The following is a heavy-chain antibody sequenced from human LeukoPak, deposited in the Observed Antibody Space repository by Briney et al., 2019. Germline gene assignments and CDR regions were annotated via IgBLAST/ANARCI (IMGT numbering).Heavy chain of an antibody. V-gene: IGHV4-59*01. CDR1: GASISSYY. CDR2: MYYSGST. D-gene: IGHD3-22*01. J-gene: IGHJ5*02. Sequence: SETVSLTCTVSGASISSYYWSWIRQPPGKGLEWIGYMYYSGSTNYNPSLKSRVTISVDTSKNQFSLRLSSVTAADTAVYYCARHRYYYDSSGYYYQPWGQGTLVTVSP. CDR3: ARHRYYYDSSGYYYQP.